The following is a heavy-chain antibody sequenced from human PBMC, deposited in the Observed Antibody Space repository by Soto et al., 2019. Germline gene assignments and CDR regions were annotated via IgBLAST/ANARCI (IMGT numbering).Heavy chain of an antibody. CDR3: ANALRAMATNTPDY. CDR1: GFTFTSFG. J-gene: IGHJ4*02. CDR2: VSYDGIDE. V-gene: IGHV3-30*18. D-gene: IGHD5-12*01. Sequence: QVHLVESGGGVVQPGRSLRLSCAASGFTFTSFGIHWVRQAPGKGLEWVAVVSYDGIDENYADSVKGRFSISRDNSKNTVYLQMNSLSGEDTAVYYCANALRAMATNTPDYWGQGTLVTVSS.